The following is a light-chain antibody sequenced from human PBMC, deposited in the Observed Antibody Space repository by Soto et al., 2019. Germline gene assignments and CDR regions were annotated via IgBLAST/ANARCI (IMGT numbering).Light chain of an antibody. CDR3: ISYTVSRSYV. J-gene: IGLJ1*01. CDR1: CIDIGTYDH. Sequence: QSVLTQPASVSGSPGKSITISSSGSCIDIGTYDHVAWFQQFPGKTPKLVIYSVSDRPSGVSYRFSGSKSGNTASLTISGLQADDEADYYCISYTVSRSYVFGTGTKVTVL. CDR2: SVS. V-gene: IGLV2-14*01.